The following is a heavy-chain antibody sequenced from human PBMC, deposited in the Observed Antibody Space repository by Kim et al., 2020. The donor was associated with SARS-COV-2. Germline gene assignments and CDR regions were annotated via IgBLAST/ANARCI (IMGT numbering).Heavy chain of an antibody. CDR3: ARGEDWPGYSSSWLDP. J-gene: IGHJ5*02. V-gene: IGHV4-39*07. Sequence: SETLSLTCTVSGGSISSSSYYWGWIRQPPGKGLEWIGSIYYSGSTYYNPSLKSRVTISVDTSKNQFSLKLSSVTAADTAVYYCARGEDWPGYSSSWLDPWGQGTLVTVFS. D-gene: IGHD6-13*01. CDR1: GGSISSSSYY. CDR2: IYYSGST.